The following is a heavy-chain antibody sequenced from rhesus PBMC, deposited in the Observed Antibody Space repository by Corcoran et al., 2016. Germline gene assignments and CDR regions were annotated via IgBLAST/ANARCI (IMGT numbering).Heavy chain of an antibody. CDR2: ISPYKGNK. J-gene: IGHJ4*01. CDR1: GYTFPSYF. D-gene: IGHD4-29*01. Sequence: QVQLVQSGAEIKQPGASVKLSCKASGYTFPSYFMPWVRQAPCHGLEWIGLISPYKGNKGYAQNFQGRVTITTDTSTSTGYMELSSLRSEDTAVYYCTRGGDSDYGSNYIDYWGQGVLVTVSS. CDR3: TRGGDSDYGSNYIDY. V-gene: IGHV1-1*01.